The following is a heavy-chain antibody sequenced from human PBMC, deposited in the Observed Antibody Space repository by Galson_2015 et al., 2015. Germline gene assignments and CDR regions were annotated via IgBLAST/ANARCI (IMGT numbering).Heavy chain of an antibody. V-gene: IGHV1-18*01. CDR2: ISAYNGNT. D-gene: IGHD5-12*01. Sequence: SVKVSCKASGYTFTSYGISWVRQAPGQGLEWMGWISAYNGNTNYAQKLQGRVTMTTDTSTSTAYMDLRSLRSDDTAVYYCARDREGYDTGDYHYGMDVWGQGTPVTVSS. CDR1: GYTFTSYG. J-gene: IGHJ6*02. CDR3: ARDREGYDTGDYHYGMDV.